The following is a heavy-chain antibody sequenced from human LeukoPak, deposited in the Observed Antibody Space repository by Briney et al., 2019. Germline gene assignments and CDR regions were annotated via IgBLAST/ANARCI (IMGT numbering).Heavy chain of an antibody. CDR1: GYTFTGYF. Sequence: GASVKVSCKASGYTFTGYFMHWVRQAPGQGLEWMGWINPNRGTTNYAQNFQGRVTLTRDTSISTAYMELSSLTSDDTAVYYCARDLAPAGIGHIFFDYWGQGTLVTVSS. CDR2: INPNRGTT. J-gene: IGHJ4*02. CDR3: ARDLAPAGIGHIFFDY. D-gene: IGHD6-13*01. V-gene: IGHV1-2*02.